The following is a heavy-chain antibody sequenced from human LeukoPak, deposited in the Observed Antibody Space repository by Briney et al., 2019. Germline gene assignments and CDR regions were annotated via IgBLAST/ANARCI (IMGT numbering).Heavy chain of an antibody. Sequence: PGGSLRLSCAASGFFFNVYAMSWVRQAPGKGLEWVSAISGSGGSTYYADSVKGRFTISRDNSKNTLYLQMNSLRAEDTAVYYCARVGPWGQLYYYYGMDVWGQGTTVTVSS. CDR1: GFFFNVYA. J-gene: IGHJ6*02. CDR3: ARVGPWGQLYYYYGMDV. CDR2: ISGSGGST. V-gene: IGHV3-23*01. D-gene: IGHD7-27*01.